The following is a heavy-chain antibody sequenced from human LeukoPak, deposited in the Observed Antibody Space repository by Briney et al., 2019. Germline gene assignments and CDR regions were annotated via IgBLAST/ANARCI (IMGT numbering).Heavy chain of an antibody. CDR1: GFTFDDYG. J-gene: IGHJ4*02. V-gene: IGHV3-20*04. CDR2: INWNGGST. D-gene: IGHD4-11*01. Sequence: GGSLRLSCAASGFTFDDYGMSWVRQAPGKGLEWVSGINWNGGSTGYADSVKGRFTISRDNAKNSLYLQMNSLRAEDTAVYYCATDYSNSVFDYWGQGTLVTVSS. CDR3: ATDYSNSVFDY.